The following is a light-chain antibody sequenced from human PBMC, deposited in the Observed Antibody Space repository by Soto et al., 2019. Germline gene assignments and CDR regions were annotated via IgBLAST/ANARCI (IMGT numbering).Light chain of an antibody. CDR3: QQYNSYSLT. V-gene: IGKV1-5*03. CDR1: QSITNW. Sequence: DIQMTQSPSTLSASVGDRVTITCRASQSITNWLAWYQQKPGKAPKLLISKASTLESGVPSRFTGSGSGTEFTLTICSLQPDDFATYYCQQYNSYSLTFGGGTKVEIK. CDR2: KAS. J-gene: IGKJ4*01.